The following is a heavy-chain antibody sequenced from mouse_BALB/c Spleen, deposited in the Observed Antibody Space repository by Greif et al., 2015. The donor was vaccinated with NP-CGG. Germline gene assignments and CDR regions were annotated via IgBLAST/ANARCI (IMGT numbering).Heavy chain of an antibody. V-gene: IGHV10-1*02. CDR3: VRHGDFDY. CDR2: IRSKSNNYAT. CDR1: GFTFNTYA. Sequence: EVQRVESGGGLVQPKGSLKLSCAASGFTFNTYAMNWVRQAPGKGLEWVARIRSKSNNYATYYADSVKDRFTISRDDSQSTLYLQMNNLKTEDTAMYYCVRHGDFDYWGQGTALTVSS. J-gene: IGHJ2*01.